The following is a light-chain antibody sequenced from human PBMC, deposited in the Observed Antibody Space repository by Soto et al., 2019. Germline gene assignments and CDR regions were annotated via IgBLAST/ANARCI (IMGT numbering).Light chain of an antibody. CDR1: QSLRSS. Sequence: ETMKPQFADSLSMSLWQRATLTCWASQSLRSSLAWYQQKPGQAPRLLIYDASTRATGIPARFSGSGSGTDFTLTISGLQSEDFAVYYCQQYNNWPQTFGQGTKVDIK. CDR3: QQYNNWPQT. CDR2: DAS. V-gene: IGKV3-15*01. J-gene: IGKJ1*01.